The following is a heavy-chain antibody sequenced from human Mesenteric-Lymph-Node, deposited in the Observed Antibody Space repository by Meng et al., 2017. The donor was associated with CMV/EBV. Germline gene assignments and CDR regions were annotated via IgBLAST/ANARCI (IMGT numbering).Heavy chain of an antibody. CDR3: ARAYSTSSGEFDY. J-gene: IGHJ4*02. V-gene: IGHV2-70*20. CDR1: GFSLSTSGMC. CDR2: IDWEDDK. Sequence: SGPTLVKPTQTLTLTCTCSGFSLSTSGMCVTWVRQPPGKALEWLALIDWEDDKYYSTSLKTRLTISKGTSKNQVILTMTNMDPVDTGSYYCARAYSTSSGEFDYWGQGTLVTVSS. D-gene: IGHD6-6*01.